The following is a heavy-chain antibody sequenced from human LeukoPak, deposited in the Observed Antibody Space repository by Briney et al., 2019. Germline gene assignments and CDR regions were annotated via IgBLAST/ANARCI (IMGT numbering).Heavy chain of an antibody. Sequence: ASVKVSCKASGYTFTGYYMHWVRQAPGQGLEWMGWINPNSGGTNYAQKFQGRVTMTRYTSISTAYMELSRLRSDDTAVYYCARDRQVRGVMSDYWGQGTLVTVSS. J-gene: IGHJ4*02. CDR1: GYTFTGYY. CDR2: INPNSGGT. V-gene: IGHV1-2*02. D-gene: IGHD3-10*01. CDR3: ARDRQVRGVMSDY.